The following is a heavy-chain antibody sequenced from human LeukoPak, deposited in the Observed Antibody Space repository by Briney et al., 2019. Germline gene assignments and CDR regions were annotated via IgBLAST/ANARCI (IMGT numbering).Heavy chain of an antibody. J-gene: IGHJ4*02. D-gene: IGHD4-17*01. CDR3: ARDSPYGDYGAFDY. V-gene: IGHV4-30-4*01. Sequence: SQTLSLTCTVSGGSISSGDYYWSWIRQPPGKGLEWIGYIYYSGSTYYNPSLKSRVTMSVDTSKNQFSLKLSSVTAADTAVYYCARDSPYGDYGAFDYWGQGTLVTVSS. CDR1: GGSISSGDYY. CDR2: IYYSGST.